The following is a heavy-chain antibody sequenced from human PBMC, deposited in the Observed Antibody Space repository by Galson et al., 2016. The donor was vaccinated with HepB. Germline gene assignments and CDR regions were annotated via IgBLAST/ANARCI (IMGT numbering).Heavy chain of an antibody. Sequence: SETLSLTCTVSGDSVSGSTYYWAWIRQPPGKRLEWIGNVLYSGITYYNPSLNSRVTISVHTSKNQFSLNLNSVMAADTAIYYCARHYNPYYQGSGNWFDPWGQGTLVTVSS. CDR1: GDSVSGSTYY. CDR3: ARHYNPYYQGSGNWFDP. V-gene: IGHV4-39*01. CDR2: VLYSGIT. D-gene: IGHD3-10*01. J-gene: IGHJ5*02.